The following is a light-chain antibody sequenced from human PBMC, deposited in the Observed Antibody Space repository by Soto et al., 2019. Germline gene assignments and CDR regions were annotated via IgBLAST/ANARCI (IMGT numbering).Light chain of an antibody. V-gene: IGLV2-23*01. CDR2: EDD. CDR1: SSDVGSYNL. CDR3: CSFADGFTDV. Sequence: QSVLTQPASVSGSPGQSVTISCTGTSSDVGSYNLVSWYQHYPGKAPKLLICEDDKRPSGVSHRFSGSKSGNTASLTISGLQAEDEADYFCCSFADGFTDVFGTGTKLTVL. J-gene: IGLJ1*01.